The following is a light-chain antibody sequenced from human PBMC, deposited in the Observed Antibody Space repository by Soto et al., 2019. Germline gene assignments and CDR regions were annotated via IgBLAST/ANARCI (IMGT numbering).Light chain of an antibody. Sequence: PGERATLSCRSSQSVSSSYLAWYQQKPGQAPRLLIYGASSRATGIPDRFSGSGSGTDFTLTISRLEPEDFAVYYCQQYGSSPQTFGQGTKV. CDR2: GAS. CDR1: QSVSSSY. J-gene: IGKJ1*01. V-gene: IGKV3-20*01. CDR3: QQYGSSPQT.